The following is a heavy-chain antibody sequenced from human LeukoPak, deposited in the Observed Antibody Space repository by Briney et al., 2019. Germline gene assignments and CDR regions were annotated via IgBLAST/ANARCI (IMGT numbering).Heavy chain of an antibody. V-gene: IGHV1-2*02. CDR1: GYTFTGYY. CDR3: ARVGYCSSTSCYTGDY. D-gene: IGHD2-2*02. J-gene: IGHJ4*02. CDR2: INPNSGGT. Sequence: ASVKVSCKAAGYTFTGYYMHWVRQAPGQGLEWMGWINPNSGGTNYAQKFQGRVTMTRDTSISTAYMELSRLRSDDTAVYYCARVGYCSSTSCYTGDYWGQGTLVTVSS.